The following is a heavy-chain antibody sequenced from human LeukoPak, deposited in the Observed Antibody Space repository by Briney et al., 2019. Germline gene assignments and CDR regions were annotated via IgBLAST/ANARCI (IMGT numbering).Heavy chain of an antibody. CDR1: GFTFSSFW. V-gene: IGHV3-7*01. CDR3: ARDTTAAGRGLGY. CDR2: IKQDGTDK. Sequence: GGSLRLSCAASGFTFSSFWMTWVRQAPGKRLEYVANIKQDGTDKYYVGSVKGRFTISRDNAKNSLYLQMSSLRAEDTAAYYCARDTTAAGRGLGYWGQGTLVTVSS. J-gene: IGHJ4*02. D-gene: IGHD6-13*01.